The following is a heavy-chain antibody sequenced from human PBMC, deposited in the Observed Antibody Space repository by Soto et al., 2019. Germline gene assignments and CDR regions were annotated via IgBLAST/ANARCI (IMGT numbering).Heavy chain of an antibody. CDR2: VCGSGTKT. Sequence: EVQLLESGGGLVQPGGSLRLSCVASGFTFSSYAMTWVRQAPGKGLEWVSVVCGSGTKTFYADSVKGRFIISRDNSKNTLYLQMYSPRAEDTAVYYCAKDRVTTVTTLHNWFDSWGQGTLVTVSS. CDR3: AKDRVTTVTTLHNWFDS. J-gene: IGHJ5*01. D-gene: IGHD4-17*01. CDR1: GFTFSSYA. V-gene: IGHV3-23*01.